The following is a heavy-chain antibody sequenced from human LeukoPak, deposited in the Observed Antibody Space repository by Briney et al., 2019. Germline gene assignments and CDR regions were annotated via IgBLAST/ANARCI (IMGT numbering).Heavy chain of an antibody. CDR2: IKQDGTEK. V-gene: IGHV3-7*01. Sequence: GGALRLSCAASGFTFSKFWMNWVRHTPGKGLEWVASIKQDGTEKYYADSVKGRFTISRDNGKNSLYLQMSSLRAEDTAIYYRATQSYYYDSSGYYTTWGQGTLVTVSS. CDR1: GFTFSKFW. CDR3: ATQSYYYDSSGYYTT. J-gene: IGHJ4*02. D-gene: IGHD3-22*01.